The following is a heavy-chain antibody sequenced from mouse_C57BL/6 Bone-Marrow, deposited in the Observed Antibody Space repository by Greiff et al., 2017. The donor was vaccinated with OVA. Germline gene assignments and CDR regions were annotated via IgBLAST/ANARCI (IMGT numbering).Heavy chain of an antibody. CDR1: GFTFSDYY. J-gene: IGHJ1*03. D-gene: IGHD1-1*01. Sequence: EVKLQESGGGLVQPGGSLKLSCAASGFTFSDYYMYWVRQTPEKRLEWVAYISNGGGSTYYPDTVKGRFTISRDNAKNTLYLQMSRLKSEDTAMYYCASDYYGSSYGYFDVWGTGTTVTVSS. CDR3: ASDYYGSSYGYFDV. V-gene: IGHV5-12*01. CDR2: ISNGGGST.